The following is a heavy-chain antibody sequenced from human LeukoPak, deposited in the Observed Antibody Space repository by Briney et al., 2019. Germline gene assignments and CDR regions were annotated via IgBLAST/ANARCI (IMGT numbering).Heavy chain of an antibody. Sequence: GESLEISCKGSGYSFTSYWISGVRQMPGKGLEWMGRIDPSDSYTNYSPSFQGHVTISADMSISTAYLQWSSLKASDTAMYYCARGTIVATIGYYNNYGMDVWGKGTTVTVSS. D-gene: IGHD5-12*01. CDR2: IDPSDSYT. V-gene: IGHV5-10-1*01. J-gene: IGHJ6*04. CDR3: ARGTIVATIGYYNNYGMDV. CDR1: GYSFTSYW.